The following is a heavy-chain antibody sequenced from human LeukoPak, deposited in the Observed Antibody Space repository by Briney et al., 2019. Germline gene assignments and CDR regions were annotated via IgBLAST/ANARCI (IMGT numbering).Heavy chain of an antibody. D-gene: IGHD6-13*01. J-gene: IGHJ4*02. Sequence: GGSLRLSCAASGITFSDHYMSWIRQAPGKGLEWLSYISSGGDSIYYADSVKGRFTISRDNAKNSLYLQMNSLRAEDTAVYYCARRIAAAGRGIDYWGQGTLVTVSS. CDR1: GITFSDHY. CDR3: ARRIAAAGRGIDY. CDR2: ISSGGDSI. V-gene: IGHV3-11*04.